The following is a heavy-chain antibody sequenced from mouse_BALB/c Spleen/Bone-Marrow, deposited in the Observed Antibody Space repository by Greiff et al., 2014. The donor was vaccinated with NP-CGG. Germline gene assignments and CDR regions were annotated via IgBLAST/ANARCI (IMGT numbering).Heavy chain of an antibody. CDR3: ARFAGTPYTMDY. Sequence: VQLQQSGPDLVKPSQSLSLTCTVTGYSITSYYSWHWIRQFPGNKLEWMGYIHYSGTTVYNPSIKSRISITRDTSNNQFFLQLNSVTTEDTATYYCARFAGTPYTMDYWGQGASVTVSS. CDR1: GYSITSYYS. V-gene: IGHV3-1*02. CDR2: IHYSGTT. J-gene: IGHJ4*01. D-gene: IGHD4-1*01.